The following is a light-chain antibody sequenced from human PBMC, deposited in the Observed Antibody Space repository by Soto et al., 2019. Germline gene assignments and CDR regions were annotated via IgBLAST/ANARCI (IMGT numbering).Light chain of an antibody. V-gene: IGKV1-9*01. CDR3: QQLNSYPQT. CDR1: QDISNY. J-gene: IGKJ1*01. Sequence: IQLTQSPSSLSASVGDRVTITCRASQDISNYLAWSQQKPGKAPKLLIYAASTLQTRVPSKYSGSGSGTDFTFTISSLQPEDFATYYCQQLNSYPQTFGQGTRWRS. CDR2: AAS.